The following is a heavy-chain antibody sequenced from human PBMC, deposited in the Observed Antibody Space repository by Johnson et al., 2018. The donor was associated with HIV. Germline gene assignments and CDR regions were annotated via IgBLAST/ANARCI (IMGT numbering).Heavy chain of an antibody. CDR1: GFTFDDYG. Sequence: VQLVESGGGVVRPGGSLRLSCAASGFTFDDYGMSWVRQAPGKGLEWVSGINWNGGSTGYADSVKGRFTISRDNSKNTLYLQRNSLRAEEPAVYYWAREAGSSVSFDIWGQGTMVTVSS. D-gene: IGHD6-13*01. CDR3: AREAGSSVSFDI. J-gene: IGHJ3*02. V-gene: IGHV3-20*04. CDR2: INWNGGST.